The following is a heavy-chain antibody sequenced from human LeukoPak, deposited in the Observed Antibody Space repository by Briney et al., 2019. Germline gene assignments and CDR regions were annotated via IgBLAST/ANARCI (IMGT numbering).Heavy chain of an antibody. J-gene: IGHJ4*02. CDR1: GFTFSSYA. Sequence: GGSLRLSCAASGFTFSSYAMSWVRQAPGKGLEWVLAISGSGGSTYYADSVKGRFTISRDNSKNTLYLQMNSLRAEDTAVYYCAKIPGVGLGYCSGGSCYSVYWGQGTLVTVSS. D-gene: IGHD2-15*01. V-gene: IGHV3-23*01. CDR2: ISGSGGST. CDR3: AKIPGVGLGYCSGGSCYSVY.